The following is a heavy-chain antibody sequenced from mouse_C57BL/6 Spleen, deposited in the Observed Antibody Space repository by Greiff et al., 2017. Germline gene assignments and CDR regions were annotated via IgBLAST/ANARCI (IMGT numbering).Heavy chain of an antibody. J-gene: IGHJ2*01. Sequence: LQESGPELVKPGASVKISCKASGYAFSSSWMNWVKQRPGKGLEWIGRIYPGDGDTNYNGKFKGKATLTADKSSSTAYMQLSSLTSEDSAVXFCARSNGNYYFDYWGQGTTLTVSS. CDR3: ARSNGNYYFDY. D-gene: IGHD2-1*01. V-gene: IGHV1-82*01. CDR1: GYAFSSSW. CDR2: IYPGDGDT.